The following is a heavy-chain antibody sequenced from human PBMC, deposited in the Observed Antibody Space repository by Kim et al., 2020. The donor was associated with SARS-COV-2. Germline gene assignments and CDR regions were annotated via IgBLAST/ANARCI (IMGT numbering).Heavy chain of an antibody. CDR2: IGNSGGRT. J-gene: IGHJ4*02. Sequence: GGSLRLSCAASGFTFSSYAMSWVRQAPGKGLEWVSGIGNSGGRTYYADSVKGRFTISRDNSKNTLYLQMNSLRAEDTAVYYCAKGSPPDYYDSSGYYTNLDYWGQGTLVTVSS. CDR1: GFTFSSYA. CDR3: AKGSPPDYYDSSGYYTNLDY. D-gene: IGHD3-22*01. V-gene: IGHV3-23*01.